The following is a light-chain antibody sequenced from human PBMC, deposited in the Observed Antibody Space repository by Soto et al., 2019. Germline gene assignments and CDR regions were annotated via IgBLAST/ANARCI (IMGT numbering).Light chain of an antibody. J-gene: IGKJ5*01. V-gene: IGKV3-20*01. CDR1: QSVGNTY. Sequence: EIVLTQSPGTLSLSPGERATLSCRASQSVGNTYLAWYQQKPGQAPSLLIYDASSRATDIPDRFSGSGSGTDFTLTISRLEPDDFAVYYCQQYGTLITFGQGTRLEIK. CDR2: DAS. CDR3: QQYGTLIT.